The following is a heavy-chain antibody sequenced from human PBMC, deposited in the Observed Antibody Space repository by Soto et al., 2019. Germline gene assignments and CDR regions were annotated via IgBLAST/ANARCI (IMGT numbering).Heavy chain of an antibody. CDR1: AGSISGYY. Sequence: SSETLSLTCTVSAGSISGYYWCWIRQPPGKELELIAYIHYSGSTYYNPSLKSRVTISIDTSKNQFSLKLSSVNAADTAVYYCAKVGRIAAAGTWFDPWGQGTLVTVSS. V-gene: IGHV4-59*01. J-gene: IGHJ5*02. CDR2: IHYSGST. CDR3: AKVGRIAAAGTWFDP. D-gene: IGHD6-13*01.